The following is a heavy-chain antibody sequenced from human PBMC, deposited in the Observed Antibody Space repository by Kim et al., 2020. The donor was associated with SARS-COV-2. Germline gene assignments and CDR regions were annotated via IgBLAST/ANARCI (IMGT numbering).Heavy chain of an antibody. J-gene: IGHJ3*02. CDR2: ISASGRST. D-gene: IGHD1-26*01. CDR1: GFTFSSYP. Sequence: GGSLRLSCAASGFTFSSYPITWVRQPPGKGLAWVSAISASGRSTYYSDSVKGRFTISRDNSKNTLYLQMNSLRAEDTAVYYCAKVRTTSGSQHFGGAAFEIWGQGTMVTVSA. V-gene: IGHV3-23*01. CDR3: AKVRTTSGSQHFGGAAFEI.